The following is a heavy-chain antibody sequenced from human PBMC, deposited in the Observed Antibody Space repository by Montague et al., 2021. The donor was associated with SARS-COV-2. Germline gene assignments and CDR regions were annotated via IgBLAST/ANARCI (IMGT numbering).Heavy chain of an antibody. J-gene: IGHJ4*02. CDR3: VTSLLWFGEFEN. V-gene: IGHV3-30-3*01. Sequence: SLRLSCAASGFSFSSYAMHWVRQAPGKGLEWVAVISYDGSNKYYADSVKGLFTISRDNSKNTLYLQMNSLRAEDTAVYYCVTSLLWFGEFENWGQGTLVTVPS. CDR1: GFSFSSYA. CDR2: ISYDGSNK. D-gene: IGHD3-10*01.